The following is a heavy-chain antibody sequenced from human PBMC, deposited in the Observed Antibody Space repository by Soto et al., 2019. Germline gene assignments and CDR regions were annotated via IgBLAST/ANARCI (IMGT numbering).Heavy chain of an antibody. CDR1: GYTFTSYA. D-gene: IGHD2-15*01. CDR3: ARDPAVVLAATHEGSYHYGMDG. Sequence: RASVKVSCKASGYTFTSYAMHWVRQAPGQRLEWMGWINAGNGNTKYSQKFQGRVTITRDTSASTAYMELSSLRSEDTAVYYCARDPAVVLAATHEGSYHYGMDGWGQGPTVTVSS. CDR2: INAGNGNT. V-gene: IGHV1-3*01. J-gene: IGHJ6*02.